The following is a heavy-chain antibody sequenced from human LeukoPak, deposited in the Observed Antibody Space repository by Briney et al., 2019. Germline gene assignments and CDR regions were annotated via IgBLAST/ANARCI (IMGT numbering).Heavy chain of an antibody. J-gene: IGHJ6*02. Sequence: ASVKVSCKASGGTFSSYAISWVRQAPGQGLEWMGWISAYNGNINYAQKFQGRVTMTTDTSTSTAYMELRSLRSDDTAVYYCARGDVRSTWEYGMDVWGQGTTVTVSS. CDR1: GGTFSSYA. CDR3: ARGDVRSTWEYGMDV. V-gene: IGHV1-18*01. D-gene: IGHD2-2*01. CDR2: ISAYNGNI.